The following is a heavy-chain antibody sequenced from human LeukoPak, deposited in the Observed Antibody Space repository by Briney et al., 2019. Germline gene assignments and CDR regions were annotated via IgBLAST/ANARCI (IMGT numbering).Heavy chain of an antibody. D-gene: IGHD5-18*01. CDR2: IYTSGST. J-gene: IGHJ4*02. CDR3: ARERGTRGYSYGFFDY. CDR1: GGSISSYY. Sequence: SETLSLTXTVSGGSISSYYWSWIRQPAGKGLEWIGRIYTSGSTNYNPSLKSRVTMSVDTSKNQFSLKLSSVTAADTAVYYCARERGTRGYSYGFFDYWGQGTLVTVSS. V-gene: IGHV4-4*07.